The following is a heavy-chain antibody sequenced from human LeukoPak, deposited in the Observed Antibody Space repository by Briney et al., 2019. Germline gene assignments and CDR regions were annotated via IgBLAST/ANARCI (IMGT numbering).Heavy chain of an antibody. CDR2: IDSSSSSI. CDR1: GFIFTSHS. J-gene: IGHJ4*02. D-gene: IGHD3-10*01. Sequence: GGSLRLSCAASGFIFTSHSMNWVRQAPGKGLEWVSFIDSSSSSIHYADSVRGRFTISRDNAKNLLYLQMNSLRAEDTAEYFCARGNDPGSFIIDYWGQGTLVAASS. CDR3: ARGNDPGSFIIDY. V-gene: IGHV3-48*01.